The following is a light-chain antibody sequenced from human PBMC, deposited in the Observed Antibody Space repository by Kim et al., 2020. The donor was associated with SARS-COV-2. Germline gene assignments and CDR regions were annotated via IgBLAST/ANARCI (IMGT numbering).Light chain of an antibody. CDR1: QSITSY. CDR3: QQSYSTPLT. Sequence: GDRVTITCRTSQSITSYVNWYQQKPGKAPDLLIYAASSLQSGVPSRFGGSGSGTEFTLTISSLQPEDSATYFCQQSYSTPLTFGGGTKVDIK. V-gene: IGKV1-39*01. CDR2: AAS. J-gene: IGKJ4*01.